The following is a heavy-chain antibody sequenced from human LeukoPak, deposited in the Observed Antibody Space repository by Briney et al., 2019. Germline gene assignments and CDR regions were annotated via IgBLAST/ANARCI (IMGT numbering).Heavy chain of an antibody. CDR1: GGSISSYY. D-gene: IGHD3-10*01. J-gene: IGHJ6*03. CDR3: VRDRGRYYYMDV. CDR2: IYYSGST. V-gene: IGHV4-59*01. Sequence: SETLSLTCTVSGGSISSYYWSWIRQPPGKGLEWIGYIYYSGSTNYNPSLKSRVTISVDTSKNQFSLKLSSVTAADTAVYYCVRDRGRYYYMDVWGKGTTVTVSS.